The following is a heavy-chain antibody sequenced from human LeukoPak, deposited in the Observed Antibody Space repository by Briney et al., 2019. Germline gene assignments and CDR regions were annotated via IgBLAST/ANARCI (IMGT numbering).Heavy chain of an antibody. J-gene: IGHJ6*02. CDR3: ARDVSPENSAYDWAIYYYYTMDV. Sequence: GASVKVSCKASGYTFTSYAISWVRQAPGQGLEWLGWISGYNGNTNYAHKLQGRVTMTTDTSTTTAYMELRRLRSDDTAVYYCARDVSPENSAYDWAIYYYYTMDVWDQGTTVTVSS. CDR2: ISGYNGNT. V-gene: IGHV1-18*01. CDR1: GYTFTSYA. D-gene: IGHD5-12*01.